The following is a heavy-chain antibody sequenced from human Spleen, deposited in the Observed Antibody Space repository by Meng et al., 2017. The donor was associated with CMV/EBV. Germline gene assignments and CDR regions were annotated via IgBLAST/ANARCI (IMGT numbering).Heavy chain of an antibody. CDR3: ARLGGWLQHYFDS. Sequence: GESLKISCATSGFTFNNYWMSWVSLAPGMGLEWVASIKEDGSDTYYVDSVRGRFSISRDNAKNALYLQMNSLRAEDTAVYFCARLGGWLQHYFDSWGQGTMVTVSS. J-gene: IGHJ4*02. D-gene: IGHD5-24*01. CDR1: GFTFNNYW. CDR2: IKEDGSDT. V-gene: IGHV3-7*01.